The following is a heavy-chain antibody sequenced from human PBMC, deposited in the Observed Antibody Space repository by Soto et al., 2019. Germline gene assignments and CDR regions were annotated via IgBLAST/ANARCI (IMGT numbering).Heavy chain of an antibody. D-gene: IGHD3-9*01. CDR3: AKTAYYDILTGYSPTLYYYYYMDV. CDR1: GFTFSSYA. V-gene: IGHV3-30-3*01. CDR2: ISYDGSNK. Sequence: PGGSLRLSCAASGFTFSSYAMHWVRQAPGKGLEWVAVISYDGSNKYYADSVKGRFTISRDNSKNTLYLQMNSLRAEDTAVYYCAKTAYYDILTGYSPTLYYYYYMDVWGKGTTVTVSS. J-gene: IGHJ6*03.